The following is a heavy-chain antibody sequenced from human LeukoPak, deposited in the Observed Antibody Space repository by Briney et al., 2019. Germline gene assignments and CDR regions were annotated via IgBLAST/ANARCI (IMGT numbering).Heavy chain of an antibody. CDR2: ISSSSSYI. CDR1: GFTFSSYS. J-gene: IGHJ4*02. D-gene: IGHD3-10*01. CDR3: AREVESMVRGVIGY. Sequence: GGSLRLSCAASGFTFSSYSMNWVRQAPGKGLKWVSSISSSSSYIYYADSVKGRFTISRDNAKNSLYLQMNSLRAEDTAVYYCAREVESMVRGVIGYWGQGTLVTVSS. V-gene: IGHV3-21*01.